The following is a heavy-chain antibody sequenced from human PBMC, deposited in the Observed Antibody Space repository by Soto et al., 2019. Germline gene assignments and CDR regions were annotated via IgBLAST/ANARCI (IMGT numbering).Heavy chain of an antibody. CDR1: GFTFSSYG. CDR2: ISYDGSNK. V-gene: IGHV3-30*18. Sequence: QVQLVESGGGVVQPGRSLRLSCAASGFTFSSYGMHWVRQAPGKGLEWVAVISYDGSNKYYADSVKGRFTISRDNSKNTLYLQMNRLRAEDTAVYYCAKAQYSGSSPYLYYYYGMDVWGQGTTVTVSS. J-gene: IGHJ6*02. D-gene: IGHD6-6*01. CDR3: AKAQYSGSSPYLYYYYGMDV.